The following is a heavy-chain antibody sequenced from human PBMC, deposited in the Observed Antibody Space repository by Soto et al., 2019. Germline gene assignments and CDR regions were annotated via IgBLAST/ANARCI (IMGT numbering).Heavy chain of an antibody. CDR3: ARDARGDEAPMDY. V-gene: IGHV1-2*04. CDR1: GYTFTGYY. D-gene: IGHD3-10*01. CDR2: INPNSGGT. J-gene: IGHJ4*02. Sequence: QVQLVQSGAEVMKPGASVKVSCKASGYTFTGYYMHWVRQAPGQGLEWMGWINPNSGGTNYAQKFQGWVTMSRDTSISTAYMELSRLRSDDTAVYYCARDARGDEAPMDYWGQGTLVTVSS.